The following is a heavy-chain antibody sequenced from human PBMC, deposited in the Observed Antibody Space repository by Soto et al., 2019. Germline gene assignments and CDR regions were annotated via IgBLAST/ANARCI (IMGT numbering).Heavy chain of an antibody. V-gene: IGHV4-59*01. CDR3: ARAYCSGGSCLFDY. J-gene: IGHJ4*02. CDR1: GGSISSYY. D-gene: IGHD2-15*01. CDR2: IYYSGST. Sequence: PSETLSLTCTVSGGSISSYYWSWIRQPPGKGLEWIGYIYYSGSTNYNPSLKSRVTISVDTSKNQFSLKLSSVTAADTAVYYCARAYCSGGSCLFDYWGQGTLVTVSS.